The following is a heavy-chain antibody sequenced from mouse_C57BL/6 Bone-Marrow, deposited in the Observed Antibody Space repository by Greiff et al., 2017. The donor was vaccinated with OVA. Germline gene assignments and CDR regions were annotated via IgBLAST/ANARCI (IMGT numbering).Heavy chain of an antibody. CDR3: TRDEDSSGYYAMDY. CDR2: ISSGGDYI. Sequence: EVQLVESGAGFVKPGGSLKLSCAASGFTFSSYAMSWVRQTPEKRLEWVAYISSGGDYIYYADTVKGRFTISRDNARNTLYLQMSSLKSEDTAMYYCTRDEDSSGYYAMDYWGQGTSVTVSS. V-gene: IGHV5-9-1*02. J-gene: IGHJ4*01. D-gene: IGHD3-2*02. CDR1: GFTFSSYA.